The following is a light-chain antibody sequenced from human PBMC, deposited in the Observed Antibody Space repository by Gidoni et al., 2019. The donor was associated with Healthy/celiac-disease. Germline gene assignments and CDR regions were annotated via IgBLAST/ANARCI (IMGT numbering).Light chain of an antibody. CDR3: QKYNSAPLALT. V-gene: IGKV1-27*01. Sequence: DIQMTQSTSSLSASVGDRVTITCRASQGISNYLAWYQQKPGKVPKLLIYAASTLQSGVPSRFSGSGSGTDFTLTIRSLQPEDVATYYCQKYNSAPLALTFGGGTKVEIK. J-gene: IGKJ4*01. CDR1: QGISNY. CDR2: AAS.